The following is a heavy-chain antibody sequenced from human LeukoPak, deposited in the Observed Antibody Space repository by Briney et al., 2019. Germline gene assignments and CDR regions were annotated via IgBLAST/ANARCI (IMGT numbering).Heavy chain of an antibody. D-gene: IGHD2-15*01. J-gene: IGHJ4*02. CDR2: ISTSSSYI. CDR3: ARRGIAATHYYFDY. Sequence: GGSLRLSCAASGFTFSSYSMNWVRQAPGEGLEWVSSISTSSSYIYYADSVKGRFTISRDNAKNSLYLQMNSLRAEDTAVYYCARRGIAATHYYFDYWGQGTLVTVSS. V-gene: IGHV3-21*01. CDR1: GFTFSSYS.